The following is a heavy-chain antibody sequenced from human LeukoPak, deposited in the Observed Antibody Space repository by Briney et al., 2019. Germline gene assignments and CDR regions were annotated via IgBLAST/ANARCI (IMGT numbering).Heavy chain of an antibody. CDR3: ARGLAAAGRGGVFDY. Sequence: GGSLRLSRAASGFTFSSYSMNWVRQAPGKGLEWVSSISSSSSYIYYADSVEGRFTISRDNAKNSLYLQMNSLRAEDTAVYYCARGLAAAGRGGVFDYWGQGTLVTVSS. CDR1: GFTFSSYS. V-gene: IGHV3-21*01. D-gene: IGHD6-13*01. CDR2: ISSSSSYI. J-gene: IGHJ4*02.